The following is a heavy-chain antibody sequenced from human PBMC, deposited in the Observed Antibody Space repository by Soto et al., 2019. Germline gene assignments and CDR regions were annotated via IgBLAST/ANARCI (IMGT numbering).Heavy chain of an antibody. D-gene: IGHD4-17*01. CDR1: GGSVSIGDYL. Sequence: LSLTCTVFGGSVSIGDYLWSWIRQRPGKGLEWIGYIHDSGNTYYNPSLKSRVTISLDTSKNQFSLKVTSMTAADTAVYFCARARGGDSGDYASLFDRWGHGNLATVSS. V-gene: IGHV4-30-4*01. CDR3: ARARGGDSGDYASLFDR. CDR2: IHDSGNT. J-gene: IGHJ5*02.